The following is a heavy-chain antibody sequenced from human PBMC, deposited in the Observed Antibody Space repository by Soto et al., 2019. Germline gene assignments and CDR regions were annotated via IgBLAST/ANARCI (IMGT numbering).Heavy chain of an antibody. V-gene: IGHV1-69*13. CDR2: IIPIFGTA. Sequence: SVKVSCRASGGTFSSYAISWVRQAPGQGLEWMGGIIPIFGTANYAQKFQGRVTITADESTSTAYMELSSLRSEDTAVYYCASPLNTEDYYYGMDVWGQGTTVTVSS. CDR1: GGTFSSYA. D-gene: IGHD4-17*01. CDR3: ASPLNTEDYYYGMDV. J-gene: IGHJ6*02.